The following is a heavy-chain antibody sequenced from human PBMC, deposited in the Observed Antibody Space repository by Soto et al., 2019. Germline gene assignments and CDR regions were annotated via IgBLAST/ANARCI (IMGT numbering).Heavy chain of an antibody. J-gene: IGHJ4*02. CDR2: ISSSGSYI. Sequence: GGSLRLSCAASGFTFSSYSMNWVRQAPGKGLEWISSISSSGSYIYYADSLKGRFTISRDNAKNSLSLQMNSLRAEDTALYYCATTPRAVTTRGYYFDYWGQGTLVTVSS. CDR1: GFTFSSYS. CDR3: ATTPRAVTTRGYYFDY. D-gene: IGHD4-17*01. V-gene: IGHV3-21*04.